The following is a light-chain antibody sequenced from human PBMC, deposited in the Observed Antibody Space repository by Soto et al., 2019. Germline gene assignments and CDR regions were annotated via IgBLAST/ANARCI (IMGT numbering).Light chain of an antibody. J-gene: IGKJ2*01. CDR1: QSVRSDS. CDR3: QHFRRPNT. CDR2: DTS. Sequence: EGVLTQSPGTLSLSPGDSATLSCRASQSVRSDSFAWYQHKPGRAPRLLIYDTSTRATGVPDRFSGGGSGTDFTLTISRLEPEDVAVYYCQHFRRPNTFGQGARLEI. V-gene: IGKV3-20*01.